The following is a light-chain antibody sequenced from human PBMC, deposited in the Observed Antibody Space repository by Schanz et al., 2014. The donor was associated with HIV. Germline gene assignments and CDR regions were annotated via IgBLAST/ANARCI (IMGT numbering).Light chain of an antibody. CDR3: AAWDDSLSGRV. V-gene: IGLV1-44*01. Sequence: QSVLTQPPSVSGTPGQRVTISCSGVSSNIGSNTVNWYQQLPGPAPKLLIYSDDQRPSGVPDRFSGSKSGTSASLAISGLRSEDEADYYCAAWDDSLSGRVFGGGTKLTVL. CDR1: SSNIGSNT. J-gene: IGLJ3*02. CDR2: SDD.